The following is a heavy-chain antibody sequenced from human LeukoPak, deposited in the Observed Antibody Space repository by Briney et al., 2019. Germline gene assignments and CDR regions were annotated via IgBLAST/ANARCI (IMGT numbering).Heavy chain of an antibody. CDR1: GDSISTYY. CDR3: ARVSGSGYDSRGAFDI. D-gene: IGHD3-22*01. Sequence: SETLSLTCTVSGDSISTYYWGWIRQPPGKALEWIGYIYYTGSTNYNPSLKSRVTISVDTSKNQFSLKLSSVTAADTAVYYCARVSGSGYDSRGAFDIWGQGAMVTVSS. V-gene: IGHV4-59*01. CDR2: IYYTGST. J-gene: IGHJ3*02.